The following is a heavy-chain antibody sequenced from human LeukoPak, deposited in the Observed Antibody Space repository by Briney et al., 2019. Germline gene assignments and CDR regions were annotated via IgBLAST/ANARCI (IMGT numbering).Heavy chain of an antibody. V-gene: IGHV4-34*01. CDR2: INYTGRT. D-gene: IGHD5/OR15-5a*01. Sequence: SETLSLTCAVSGGSFTEYHWSWIRQPPGKSLEWIGEINYTGRTHYNPSLTSRVTISIDMSARQFSLRLTSVTAADTAVYYCARERRVEVSARQTVAFDMWAQGTMVIVSS. J-gene: IGHJ3*02. CDR1: GGSFTEYH. CDR3: ARERRVEVSARQTVAFDM.